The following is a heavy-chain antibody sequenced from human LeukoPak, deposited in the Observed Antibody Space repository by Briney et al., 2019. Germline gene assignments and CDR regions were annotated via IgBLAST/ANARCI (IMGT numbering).Heavy chain of an antibody. J-gene: IGHJ4*02. D-gene: IGHD3-22*01. Sequence: GGSLRLSCAASGFTFSSYSMNWVRQAPGKGLEWGSYISSSGGTIYYADSVEGRFTISRDNAKNSLYLQMNSLRDEDTAVYYCARDKISSGYLDYWGQGTLVTVSS. CDR3: ARDKISSGYLDY. CDR2: ISSSGGTI. V-gene: IGHV3-48*02. CDR1: GFTFSSYS.